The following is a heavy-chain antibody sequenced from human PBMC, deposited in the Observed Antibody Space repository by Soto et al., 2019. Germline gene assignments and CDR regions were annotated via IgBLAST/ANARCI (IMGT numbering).Heavy chain of an antibody. CDR3: RGQRGKLESREGLEV. CDR2: VRYDGGGR. V-gene: IGHV3-30-3*01. D-gene: IGHD1-1*01. Sequence: QVQLVESGGGVVQPGRSLRLSCEASGFTFSDHIMHWVRQAPGEGLEWVAVVRYDGGGRYYAESVKGRFTIFRDNSKNMFFLQMNNRGFEERVLYSCRGQRGKLESREGLEVWGQGTT. CDR1: GFTFSDHI. J-gene: IGHJ6*02.